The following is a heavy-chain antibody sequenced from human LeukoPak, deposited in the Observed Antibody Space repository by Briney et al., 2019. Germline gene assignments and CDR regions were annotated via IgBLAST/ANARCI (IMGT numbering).Heavy chain of an antibody. CDR2: IYYTGRT. CDR3: ASLLNGGVSHWFDP. CDR1: GGSISSDSSY. V-gene: IGHV4-39*01. Sequence: SETLSLTCTVSGGSISSDSSYWGWIRQPPGKGLEWIGTIYYTGRTYYNSSLKSRVTISVDTSKNQFSLKLSSVTAADTAVYYCASLLNGGVSHWFDPWGQGTLVTVSS. D-gene: IGHD7-27*01. J-gene: IGHJ5*02.